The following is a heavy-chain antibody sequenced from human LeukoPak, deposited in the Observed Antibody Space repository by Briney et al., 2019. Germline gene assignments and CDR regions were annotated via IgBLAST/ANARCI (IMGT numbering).Heavy chain of an antibody. D-gene: IGHD2-2*02. J-gene: IGHJ4*02. CDR3: ARWGNVAAAIGLENYYFDY. Sequence: SSETLSLTCTVYGGSFSAYYWSWIRQPPGKGLEWIGDINHSGSTNYNPSLKSRVTISVDTSKNQFSLKLSSVTAADTAVYYCARWGNVAAAIGLENYYFDYWGQGTLVTVSS. CDR1: GGSFSAYY. CDR2: INHSGST. V-gene: IGHV4-34*01.